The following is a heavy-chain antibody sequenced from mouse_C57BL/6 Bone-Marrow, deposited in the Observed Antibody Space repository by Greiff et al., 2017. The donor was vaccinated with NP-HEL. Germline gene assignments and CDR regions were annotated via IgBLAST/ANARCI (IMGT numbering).Heavy chain of an antibody. CDR3: ARDDSNYGFAY. CDR2: SRNKANDYTT. Sequence: EVKLVESGGGLVQSGRSLRLSCATSGFTFSDFYMEWVRQAPGKGLEWIAASRNKANDYTTEYSASVKGRFIVSRDTSQSILYLQMNALRAEDTAIYYCARDDSNYGFAYWGQGTLVTVSA. J-gene: IGHJ3*01. V-gene: IGHV7-1*01. CDR1: GFTFSDFY. D-gene: IGHD2-5*01.